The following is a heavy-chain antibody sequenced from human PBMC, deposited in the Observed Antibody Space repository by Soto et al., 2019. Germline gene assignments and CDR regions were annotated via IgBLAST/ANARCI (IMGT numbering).Heavy chain of an antibody. J-gene: IGHJ6*02. Sequence: ASVKVSCKVSGGTFSSYRFSWVRQAPGQGLEWMGGITPVFGTPDYAQKFQGRVTVTADRSTNTAYMELSRLTSEDTAVYYCARDLPSLRVRSYCMDVWGQGTTVTVCS. V-gene: IGHV1-69*06. CDR3: ARDLPSLRVRSYCMDV. CDR2: ITPVFGTP. CDR1: GGTFSSYR. D-gene: IGHD3-10*01.